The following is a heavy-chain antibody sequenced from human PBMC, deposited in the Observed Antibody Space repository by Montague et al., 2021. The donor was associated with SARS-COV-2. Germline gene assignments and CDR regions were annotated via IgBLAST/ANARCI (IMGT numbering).Heavy chain of an antibody. D-gene: IGHD4-11*01. CDR1: GFTFSSYW. V-gene: IGHV3-74*01. CDR3: ASDMTTAYYYYYGMDV. J-gene: IGHJ6*02. CDR2: INSDGSST. Sequence: SLRLSCAASGFTFSSYWMHWVRQAPGKGLVWVSRINSDGSSTSYADSVKGRFTISRNNAKNTLYLQMNSLRAEDTAVYYCASDMTTAYYYYYGMDVWGQGTRVT.